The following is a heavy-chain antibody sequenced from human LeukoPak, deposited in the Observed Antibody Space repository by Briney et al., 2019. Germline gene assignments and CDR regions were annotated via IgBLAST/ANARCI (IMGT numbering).Heavy chain of an antibody. CDR3: ARGDGYNVDY. CDR1: GFTFSSYE. Sequence: GGSLRLSCAASGFTFSSYEMNWVRQAPGKGLEGVSYISSSGSTIYYADSVKGRFTISRDNAKNSLYLQMNSLRAEDTAVYYCARGDGYNVDYWGQGTLVTVSS. D-gene: IGHD5-24*01. CDR2: ISSSGSTI. V-gene: IGHV3-48*03. J-gene: IGHJ4*02.